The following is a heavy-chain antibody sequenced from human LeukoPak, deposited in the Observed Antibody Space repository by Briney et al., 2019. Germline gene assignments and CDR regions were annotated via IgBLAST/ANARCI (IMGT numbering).Heavy chain of an antibody. D-gene: IGHD2-15*01. J-gene: IGHJ6*03. CDR1: GGSISSYY. CDR2: IYYSGST. CDR3: ARLEVVAAYYYYYMDV. V-gene: IGHV4-59*01. Sequence: PSETLSLTCTVSGGSISSYYWSWLRQPPGKGLEGIGYIYYSGSTNYNPSLKSRVTISVDTSKNQFSLKLSSVTAADTAVYYCARLEVVAAYYYYYMDVWGKGTTVTVSS.